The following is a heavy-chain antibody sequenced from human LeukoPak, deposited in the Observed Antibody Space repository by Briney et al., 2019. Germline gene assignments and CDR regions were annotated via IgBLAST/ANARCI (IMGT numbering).Heavy chain of an antibody. CDR2: IDPNSGGT. V-gene: IGHV1-2*02. CDR1: GYTFTGYY. Sequence: ASVKVSCKASGYTFTGYYMHWVRQAPGQGLEWMRGIDPNSGGTNYAQKFQGRVTMTRDTSISTTYMELSSLRSDDTAVYYCARARRESSGWYFWFDPWGQGSLVTVSS. D-gene: IGHD6-19*01. J-gene: IGHJ5*02. CDR3: ARARRESSGWYFWFDP.